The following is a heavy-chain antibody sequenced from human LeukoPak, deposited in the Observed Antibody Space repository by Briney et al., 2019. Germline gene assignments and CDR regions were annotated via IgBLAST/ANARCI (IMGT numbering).Heavy chain of an antibody. CDR1: GFTFSSYG. Sequence: PGRSLRLSCAASGFTFSSYGMNWVRQAPGKGLEWVSSISSNSSYIYYADSVKGRFTISRDNAKNSLYLQMNSLRAEDTAVYYCARVVAVAGNDYWGQGTLVTVSS. J-gene: IGHJ4*02. CDR2: ISSNSSYI. V-gene: IGHV3-21*01. D-gene: IGHD6-19*01. CDR3: ARVVAVAGNDY.